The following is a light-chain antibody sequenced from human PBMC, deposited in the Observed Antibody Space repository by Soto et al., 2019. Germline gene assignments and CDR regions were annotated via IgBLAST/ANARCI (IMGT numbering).Light chain of an antibody. Sequence: DIQMTQSPSSLSASVGDRVTITCRASQSISSYLHWYQQKPGKAPKLLIYAASSFQSGVPSRFSGSGSGTDFTLTISSLRPEDFATYYCQQSYSTPSTFGQGTKLEIK. V-gene: IGKV1-39*01. CDR3: QQSYSTPST. J-gene: IGKJ2*01. CDR2: AAS. CDR1: QSISSY.